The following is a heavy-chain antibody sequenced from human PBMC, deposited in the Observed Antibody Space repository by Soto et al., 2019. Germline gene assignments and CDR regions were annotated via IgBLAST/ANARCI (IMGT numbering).Heavy chain of an antibody. V-gene: IGHV3-43*01. CDR3: AKDLGYCSGGSCYPNYYYYYGMDV. CDR1: GFTFDDYT. D-gene: IGHD2-15*01. J-gene: IGHJ6*02. Sequence: EVQLVESGGVVVQPGGSLRLSCAASGFTFDDYTMHWVRQAPGKGLEWVSLISWDGGSTYYADSVKGRFTISRDNSKNSLYLQMNSLRTDDTALYYCAKDLGYCSGGSCYPNYYYYYGMDVWGQGTTVTVSS. CDR2: ISWDGGST.